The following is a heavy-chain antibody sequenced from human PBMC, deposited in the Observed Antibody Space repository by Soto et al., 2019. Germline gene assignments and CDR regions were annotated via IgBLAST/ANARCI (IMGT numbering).Heavy chain of an antibody. CDR3: ARDPVDLFGYLDV. J-gene: IGHJ6*02. CDR1: GGTFASYS. V-gene: IGHV1-69*06. CDR2: IIPLMRTV. D-gene: IGHD2-21*01. Sequence: WASVKVSCKASGGTFASYSITWLRQAPGQRLEWMGEIIPLMRTVNYAQKFQDRVTITGDRSTSTVYMALNSLRADDTAVYYCARDPVDLFGYLDVWGQGTTVTVSS.